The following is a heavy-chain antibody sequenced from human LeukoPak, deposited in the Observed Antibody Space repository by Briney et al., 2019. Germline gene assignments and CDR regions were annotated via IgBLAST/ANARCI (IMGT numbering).Heavy chain of an antibody. CDR1: GFTFSSYW. V-gene: IGHV3-7*03. D-gene: IGHD6-6*01. CDR2: IKHDGSET. Sequence: QAGGSLRLSCAASGFTFSSYWMSWVRQAPGKGLEWVANIKHDGSETYYVDSVKGRFTISRDNARNSLYLEMNSLRAEDTAVYYCAREEIAARRKPHTYRGQGTLVTVSS. CDR3: AREEIAARRKPHTY. J-gene: IGHJ4*02.